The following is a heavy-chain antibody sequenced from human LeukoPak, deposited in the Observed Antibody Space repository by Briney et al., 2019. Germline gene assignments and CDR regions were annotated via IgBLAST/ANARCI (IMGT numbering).Heavy chain of an antibody. Sequence: SETLSLTCAVYVGSFSGYYWSWIRQPPGKGLEWIGEINHSVSTHYNPSLKSGVTISVDTAKTQFSLKLNSVTPEDTAVYSCARGGELLEGVCGGYYYYMDVWGKGTTVTISS. CDR1: VGSFSGYY. CDR3: ARGGELLEGVCGGYYYYMDV. D-gene: IGHD3-16*01. V-gene: IGHV4-34*01. CDR2: INHSVST. J-gene: IGHJ6*03.